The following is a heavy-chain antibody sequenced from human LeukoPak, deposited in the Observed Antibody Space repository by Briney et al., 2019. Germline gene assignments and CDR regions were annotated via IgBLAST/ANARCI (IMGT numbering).Heavy chain of an antibody. J-gene: IGHJ4*02. CDR3: AKVSRRYYYGSGLLDY. CDR2: IWYDGSNK. Sequence: GGSLRLSGAASGFTCSSYGMHWVRQAPGKGLEWVAVIWYDGSNKYYADSVKGRFTISRDNSKNTLYLQMNSLRAEDAAVYYCAKVSRRYYYGSGLLDYWGQGTLVTVSS. V-gene: IGHV3-30*02. D-gene: IGHD3-10*01. CDR1: GFTCSSYG.